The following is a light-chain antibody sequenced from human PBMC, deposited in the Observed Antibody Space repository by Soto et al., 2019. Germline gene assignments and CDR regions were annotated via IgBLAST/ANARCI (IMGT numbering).Light chain of an antibody. CDR2: DSS. CDR3: QQYNNWPRT. Sequence: EIALTQSPATLSLSPGETATLSCRASQNVDKFLAWYQQRPGQPPRLLIFDSSNRATGIPARFSGSGSGTEFTLTISSLQSEDFAVYYCQQYNNWPRTFGQGTKLEIK. CDR1: QNVDKF. V-gene: IGKV3-15*01. J-gene: IGKJ2*01.